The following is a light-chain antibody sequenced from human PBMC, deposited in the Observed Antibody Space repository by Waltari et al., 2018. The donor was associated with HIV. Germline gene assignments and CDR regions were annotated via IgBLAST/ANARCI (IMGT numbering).Light chain of an antibody. CDR1: NIGAKS. Sequence: SYVLTQPPSVSVAPGQTATMTCGGDNIGAKSVTWYQQKPGQAPVLVVYDDGDRPSEIPERFSGSNSGNTATLTIRRVEAGDEADYYCQVWDSSSDHVVFGGGTKVTVL. V-gene: IGLV3-21*02. J-gene: IGLJ2*01. CDR2: DDG. CDR3: QVWDSSSDHVV.